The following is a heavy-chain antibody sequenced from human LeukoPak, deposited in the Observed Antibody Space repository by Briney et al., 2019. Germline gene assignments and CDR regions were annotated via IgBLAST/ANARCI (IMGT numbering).Heavy chain of an antibody. CDR3: ATSADSPGNS. Sequence: GGSLRLSCAASGFTFSSYWMSWVRQAPGKGVEWVANVKQDGSAKYYVDSVKGRFTISRDNAKNSLYLQMSNLRVEDTAVYYCATSADSPGNSWGQGTLIVVSS. D-gene: IGHD4-23*01. V-gene: IGHV3-7*01. J-gene: IGHJ1*01. CDR2: VKQDGSAK. CDR1: GFTFSSYW.